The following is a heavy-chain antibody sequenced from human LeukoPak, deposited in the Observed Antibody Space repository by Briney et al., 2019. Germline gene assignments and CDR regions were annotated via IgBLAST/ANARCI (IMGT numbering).Heavy chain of an antibody. D-gene: IGHD3-16*01. CDR1: GYTFTSYD. V-gene: IGHV1-18*01. Sequence: ASVKVSCKASGYTFTSYDINWVRQATGQGLEWMGWISAYNGNTNYAQKLQGRVTMTTDTSTSTAYMELRSLRSDDTAVYYCARDPLRYYDSKGYFDYWGQGTLVTVSS. CDR3: ARDPLRYYDSKGYFDY. CDR2: ISAYNGNT. J-gene: IGHJ4*02.